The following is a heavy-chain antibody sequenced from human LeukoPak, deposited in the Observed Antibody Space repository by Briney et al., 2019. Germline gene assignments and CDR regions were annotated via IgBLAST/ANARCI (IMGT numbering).Heavy chain of an antibody. CDR1: GFTFSSYW. CDR2: IKQDGSEK. CDR3: ARVLHKRNYDSSVYYGY. Sequence: GGSLRLSCAASGFTFSSYWMSWVRQAPGKGLEWVAIIKQDGSEKYYVDSVKGRFTISRDNAKSSLFLQMNSLRAEDTAVYYCARVLHKRNYDSSVYYGYWGQGTLVTVSS. D-gene: IGHD3-22*01. J-gene: IGHJ4*02. V-gene: IGHV3-7*04.